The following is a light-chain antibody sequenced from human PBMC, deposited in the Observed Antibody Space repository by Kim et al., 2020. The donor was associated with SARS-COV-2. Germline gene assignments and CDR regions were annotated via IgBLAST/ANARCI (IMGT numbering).Light chain of an antibody. CDR3: QQYGSPRYT. Sequence: EIVLTQSPGTLSLSPGERATLSCRASQSVSSSYLAWYQQKPGQAPRLLIYGASSRATGIPDRFSGSGSGTDFTLIISRLEPEDFAVYYCQQYGSPRYTFGQGTKLEI. CDR2: GAS. CDR1: QSVSSSY. J-gene: IGKJ2*01. V-gene: IGKV3-20*01.